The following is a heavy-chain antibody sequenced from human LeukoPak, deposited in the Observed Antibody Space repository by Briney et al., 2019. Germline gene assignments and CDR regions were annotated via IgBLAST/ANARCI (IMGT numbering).Heavy chain of an antibody. D-gene: IGHD2-2*01. CDR2: IYPGDSDT. CDR3: ARSPRGYCSSTSCYSSYYYMDV. V-gene: IGHV5-51*01. Sequence: GESLKISCKGFGYNFTNYWIGWVRQMPGKGLEWMGIIYPGDSDTRYSPSFQGQVTISADKSISTAYLQWSSLKASDTAMYYCARSPRGYCSSTSCYSSYYYMDVWGKGTTVTIS. J-gene: IGHJ6*03. CDR1: GYNFTNYW.